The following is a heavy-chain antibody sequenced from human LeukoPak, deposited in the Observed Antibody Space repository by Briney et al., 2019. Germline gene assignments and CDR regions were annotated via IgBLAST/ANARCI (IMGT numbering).Heavy chain of an antibody. D-gene: IGHD5-24*01. V-gene: IGHV4-59*01. Sequence: SETLSLTCTVSGGSISSYYWSWIRQPPGKGLEWIGYIYYSGSTNYNPSLKSRVTISVDTSKNQFSLKPSSVTAADTAVYYCARKVATTPYYFDYWGQGTLVTVSS. CDR2: IYYSGST. J-gene: IGHJ4*02. CDR3: ARKVATTPYYFDY. CDR1: GGSISSYY.